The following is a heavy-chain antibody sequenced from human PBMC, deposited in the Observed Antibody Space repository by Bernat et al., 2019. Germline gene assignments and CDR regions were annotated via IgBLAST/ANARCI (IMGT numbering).Heavy chain of an antibody. J-gene: IGHJ3*02. Sequence: EVQLVESGGGVVQPGGSLRLSCAASGFTFSSYEMNWVRQAPGKGLEWVSYISSSGSTIYYADSVKGRFTISRDNAKNSLYLQMNRLRAEDTAVSDCASEGYCSGGSCYPDADAFDIWGQGTMVTVSS. CDR1: GFTFSSYE. CDR3: ASEGYCSGGSCYPDADAFDI. V-gene: IGHV3-48*03. CDR2: ISSSGSTI. D-gene: IGHD2-15*01.